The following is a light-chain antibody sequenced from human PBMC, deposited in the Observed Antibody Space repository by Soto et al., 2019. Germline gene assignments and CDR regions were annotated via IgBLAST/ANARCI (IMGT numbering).Light chain of an antibody. J-gene: IGKJ1*01. V-gene: IGKV3-20*01. CDR1: QSVSSGY. Sequence: EIVLTQSPGTLSLSPGERVTLSCRASQSVSSGYLAWYQQKPGQAPRLLMYGASSRATGIPDRFSGSGSGTDLTITISRLEPEDFEVYYCQQYGSSPETFGQGTKVDIK. CDR3: QQYGSSPET. CDR2: GAS.